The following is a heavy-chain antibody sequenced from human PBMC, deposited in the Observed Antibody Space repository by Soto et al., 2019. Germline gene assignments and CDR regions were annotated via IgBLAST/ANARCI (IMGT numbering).Heavy chain of an antibody. CDR2: VSSDGSNQ. J-gene: IGHJ5*02. CDR1: GFIFNKYG. V-gene: IGHV3-30*18. Sequence: PGGSLRLSCAAAGFIFNKYGMHWVRQAPGKGLEWVAYVSSDGSNQYYADSVKGRFTISRDNSKSTLYLQLDSLRVDETAVYYCAKDRVIQLLPIWPDPWGQGTLVTVSS. D-gene: IGHD2-2*01. CDR3: AKDRVIQLLPIWPDP.